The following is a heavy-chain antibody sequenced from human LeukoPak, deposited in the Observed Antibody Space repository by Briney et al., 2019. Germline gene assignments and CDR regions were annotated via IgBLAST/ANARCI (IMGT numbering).Heavy chain of an antibody. CDR3: ARGPLGWSDF. D-gene: IGHD1-26*01. CDR1: GFTVSSNY. J-gene: IGHJ4*02. CDR2: IGSSNITM. Sequence: GGSLRLSCAASGFTVSSNYMTWVRQAPGKGLEWVSYIGSSNITMYYADSVKGRFTISRDNAKNSLYLQMNSLRDEDTAIYYCARGPLGWSDFWGQGTLVTVSS. V-gene: IGHV3-48*02.